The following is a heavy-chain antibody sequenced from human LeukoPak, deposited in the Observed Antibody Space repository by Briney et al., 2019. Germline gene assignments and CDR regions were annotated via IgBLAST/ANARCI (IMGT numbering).Heavy chain of an antibody. CDR2: INSDGSFT. Sequence: GGSLRLSCAASGFTLSSYWMHWARQVPGKGLVWVSRINSDGSFTSYADSVKGRFLISRDNAKNTLYLQMSSLRAEDTAVYYCARVSSGRQWLPFDYWGQGSLVTVSS. D-gene: IGHD5-12*01. V-gene: IGHV3-74*01. CDR1: GFTLSSYW. J-gene: IGHJ4*02. CDR3: ARVSSGRQWLPFDY.